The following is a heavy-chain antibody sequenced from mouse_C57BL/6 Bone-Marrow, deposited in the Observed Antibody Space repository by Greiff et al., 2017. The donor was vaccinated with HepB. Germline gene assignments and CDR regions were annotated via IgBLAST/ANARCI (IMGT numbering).Heavy chain of an antibody. D-gene: IGHD4-1*01. CDR1: GFTFSDYY. V-gene: IGHV5-12*01. J-gene: IGHJ2*01. CDR2: ISNGGGST. Sequence: DVMLVESGGGLVQPGGSLKLSCAASGFTFSDYYMYWVRQTPEKRLEWVAYISNGGGSTYYPDTVKGRFTISRDNAKNTLYLQMSRLKSEDTAMYYCARELGLDYFDYWGQGTTLTVSS. CDR3: ARELGLDYFDY.